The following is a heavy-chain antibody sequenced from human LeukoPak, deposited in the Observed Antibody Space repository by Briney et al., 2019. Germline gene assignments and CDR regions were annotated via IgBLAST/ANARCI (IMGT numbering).Heavy chain of an antibody. V-gene: IGHV3-23*01. D-gene: IGHD6-13*01. CDR3: AKDSYSSSWYYFDY. CDR1: GFTFSSYA. Sequence: TGGSLRLSCAASGFTFSSYAMGWVRQAPGKGLEWVSAISGSGGSTYYADSVKGWFTISRDNSKNTLYLQMNSLRAEDTAVYYCAKDSYSSSWYYFDYWGQGTLVTVSS. J-gene: IGHJ4*02. CDR2: ISGSGGST.